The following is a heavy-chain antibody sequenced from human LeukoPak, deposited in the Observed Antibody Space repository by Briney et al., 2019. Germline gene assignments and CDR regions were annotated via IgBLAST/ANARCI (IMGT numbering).Heavy chain of an antibody. Sequence: PGGSLRLSCAASGFTVSSNYMSWVRQAPGKGLEWVSVIYSGGSTYYADSVKGRFTISRDNSKNTLYLQMNSLRAEDTAVYYCARDLAYYDFWSGYYNWFDPWGQGTLVTVSS. J-gene: IGHJ5*02. V-gene: IGHV3-53*01. CDR2: IYSGGST. CDR1: GFTVSSNY. CDR3: ARDLAYYDFWSGYYNWFDP. D-gene: IGHD3-3*01.